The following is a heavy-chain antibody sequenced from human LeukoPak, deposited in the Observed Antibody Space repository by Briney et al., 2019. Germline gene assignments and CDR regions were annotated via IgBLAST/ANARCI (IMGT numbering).Heavy chain of an antibody. CDR3: ARGRKKGAAALHYDY. V-gene: IGHV4-34*01. D-gene: IGHD3-16*01. CDR1: GGSFSGYY. Sequence: SETLSLTCAVYGGSFSGYYWSWIRQPPGKGLEWIGEINHSGSTNYNPSLKSRVTMSVDTSKNQFSLKLSSVTAADTAVYYCARGRKKGAAALHYDYWGQGTLVTVSS. J-gene: IGHJ4*02. CDR2: INHSGST.